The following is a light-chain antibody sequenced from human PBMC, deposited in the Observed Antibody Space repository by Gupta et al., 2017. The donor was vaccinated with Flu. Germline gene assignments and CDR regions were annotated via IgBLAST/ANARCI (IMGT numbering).Light chain of an antibody. Sequence: VTIYCSGSSSNIGRNGVSWYPQLPGTAPNLLIYNDNRRPSGMPDGFSCSNSGTSAATAIRGLQSEEEADYYCAVWDDSLNGLWVIGGGTKLTVL. CDR3: AVWDDSLNGLWV. CDR2: NDN. J-gene: IGLJ3*02. V-gene: IGLV1-44*01. CDR1: SSNIGRNG.